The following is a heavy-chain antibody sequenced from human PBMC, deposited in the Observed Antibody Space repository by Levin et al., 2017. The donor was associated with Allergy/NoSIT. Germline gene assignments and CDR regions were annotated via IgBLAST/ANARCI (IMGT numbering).Heavy chain of an antibody. V-gene: IGHV4-34*01. D-gene: IGHD1-26*01. CDR2: INHSGST. Sequence: SETLSLTCAVYGGSFSGYYWSWIRQPPGKGLEWIGEINHSGSTNYNPSLKSRVTISVDTSKNQFSLKLSSVTAADTAVYYCAREATTPYFDYWGQGTLVTVSS. J-gene: IGHJ4*02. CDR3: AREATTPYFDY. CDR1: GGSFSGYY.